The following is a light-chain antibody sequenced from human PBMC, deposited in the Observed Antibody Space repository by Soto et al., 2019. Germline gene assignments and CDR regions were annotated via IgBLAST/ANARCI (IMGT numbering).Light chain of an antibody. Sequence: IVMTQSPATLSVSPGERATLSCRASQSVSSNLAWYQQKPGQAPRLLFYGASTRATGIPARFSGSGSGTEFTLTISSLQSEDFAVYYCQQYNNWPGTFGQGTKVEIK. CDR1: QSVSSN. V-gene: IGKV3-15*01. CDR2: GAS. CDR3: QQYNNWPGT. J-gene: IGKJ1*01.